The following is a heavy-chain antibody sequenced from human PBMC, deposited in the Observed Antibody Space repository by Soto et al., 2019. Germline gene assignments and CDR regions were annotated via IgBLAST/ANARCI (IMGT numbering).Heavy chain of an antibody. Sequence: SETLSLTCTVAGGYVNIGTDYWSWIRQPPGKGLEWIGFIHYSGSTNYNPSLKSRVTMSVDTSKNQFSLKLTSVNAADTAVYYCTRGGDAYKNGHWGQGTLVTVSS. V-gene: IGHV4-61*01. CDR1: GGYVNIGTDY. J-gene: IGHJ4*02. D-gene: IGHD1-1*01. CDR3: TRGGDAYKNGH. CDR2: IHYSGST.